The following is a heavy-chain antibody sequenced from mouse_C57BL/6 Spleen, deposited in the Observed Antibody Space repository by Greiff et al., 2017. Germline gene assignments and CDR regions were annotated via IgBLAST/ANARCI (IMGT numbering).Heavy chain of an antibody. D-gene: IGHD4-1*01. J-gene: IGHJ2*01. V-gene: IGHV1-7*01. CDR3: ARSDWGGYYLDY. CDR2: INPSSGYT. CDR1: GYTFTSYW. Sequence: QVQLKQSGAELAKPGASVKLSCKASGYTFTSYWMNWVKQRPGQGLEWIGYINPSSGYTNYNQKFKDKATLTADKSSSTAYMQRSSLTYEDSAVYYCARSDWGGYYLDYGGQGTTLTVSS.